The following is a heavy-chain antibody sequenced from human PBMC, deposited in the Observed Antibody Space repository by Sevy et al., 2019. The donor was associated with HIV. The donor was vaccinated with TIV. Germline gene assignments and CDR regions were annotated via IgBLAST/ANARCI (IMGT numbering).Heavy chain of an antibody. J-gene: IGHJ6*02. D-gene: IGHD2-21*02. V-gene: IGHV3-30*04. CDR2: ISSDGTKE. Sequence: GGSLRLSCAASGFTFSIYVIHWVRQAPGKGLEWVAVISSDGTKEYYADSVKGRFTFSRDNSKNTLYLQMNSLRVEDTAVYYCARDLPSAVTDPFYYYGLAVWGQGTTVTVSS. CDR1: GFTFSIYV. CDR3: ARDLPSAVTDPFYYYGLAV.